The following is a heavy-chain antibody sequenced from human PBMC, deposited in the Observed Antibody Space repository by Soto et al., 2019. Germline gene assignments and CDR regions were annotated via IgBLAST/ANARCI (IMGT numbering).Heavy chain of an antibody. CDR2: IKQDGNER. CDR1: GFTFTTYW. Sequence: EVQLVESGGGLVQPGGSLRLSCAASGFTFTTYWVNWVRQAPGKGLEWVAIIKQDGNERHYVDSVKGRFTISRDNDENSLYMNSLRADDSAFYYCALTTVFPWALHYWGQGTPVTVYS. J-gene: IGHJ4*02. CDR3: ALTTVFPWALHY. V-gene: IGHV3-7*03. D-gene: IGHD4-17*01.